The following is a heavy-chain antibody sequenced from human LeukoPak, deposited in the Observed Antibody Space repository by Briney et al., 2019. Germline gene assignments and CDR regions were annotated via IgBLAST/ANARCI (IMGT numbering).Heavy chain of an antibody. Sequence: GGSLRLSCTASGFTFGDYAMSWVRQAPGKGLEWVGFIRSKAYGGTTEYAASVKGRFTISRDDSKSIAYLQMNSLKTEDTAVYYCTRGREWELTYYYYYGMDVWGQGTTVTVSS. V-gene: IGHV3-49*04. CDR1: GFTFGDYA. CDR3: TRGREWELTYYYYYGMDV. D-gene: IGHD1-26*01. CDR2: IRSKAYGGTT. J-gene: IGHJ6*02.